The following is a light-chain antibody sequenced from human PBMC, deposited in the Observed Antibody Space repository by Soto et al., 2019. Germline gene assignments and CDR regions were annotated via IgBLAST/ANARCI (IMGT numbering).Light chain of an antibody. V-gene: IGLV2-14*01. CDR1: SSDVGGYNY. CDR2: EVS. J-gene: IGLJ2*01. CDR3: SSYTSSSTLV. Sequence: SALTQTASVSGSPGQSITISCTGTSSDVGGYNYVSWYQQHPGKAPKLMIYEVSNRPSGVSNRFSGSKSGNTASLTISGLQAEDAADYYCSSYTSSSTLVFGGGTKLTVL.